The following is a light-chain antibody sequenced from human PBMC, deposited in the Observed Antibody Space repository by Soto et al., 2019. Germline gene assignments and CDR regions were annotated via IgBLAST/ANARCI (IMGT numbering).Light chain of an antibody. J-gene: IGKJ1*01. V-gene: IGKV1-5*01. CDR2: EAS. CDR3: QQYNRSSRT. CDR1: QSISTW. Sequence: IQVAQASSPLSAFVGDRVTITSRASQSISTWLAWYQQKPGKVPKLLIFEASSLQSGVPSRFSGSGSGTEFTLTISSLQPDEFATYDCQQYNRSSRTFGQGTKVENK.